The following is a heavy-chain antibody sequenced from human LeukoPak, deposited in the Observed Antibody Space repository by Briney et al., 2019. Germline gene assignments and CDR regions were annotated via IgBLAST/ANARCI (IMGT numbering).Heavy chain of an antibody. D-gene: IGHD3-16*02. J-gene: IGHJ4*02. CDR1: GGSFSGYY. CDR3: ARGRESESDYVWGSYRYLLDY. Sequence: SETLSLTCAVYGGSFSGYYWSWIRQPPGKGLEWIGEINHSGSTNYNPSLKSRVTISVDTSKNQFSLKLSSVTAADTAVYYCARGRESESDYVWGSYRYLLDYWGQGTLVTVSS. CDR2: INHSGST. V-gene: IGHV4-34*01.